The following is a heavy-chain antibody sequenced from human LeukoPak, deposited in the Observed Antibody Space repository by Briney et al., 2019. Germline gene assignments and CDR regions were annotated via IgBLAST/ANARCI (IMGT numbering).Heavy chain of an antibody. CDR1: GYTFTSYY. CDR3: AREGAVAGLHYFDY. J-gene: IGHJ4*02. CDR2: INPSGGSA. V-gene: IGHV1-46*01. D-gene: IGHD6-19*01. Sequence: ASVTVSCTASGYTFTSYYMHWVRQAPGQGLEWMGIINPSGGSASYAQKFQGRVTMTRDTSTSTVYMELSSLRSEDTAVYYCAREGAVAGLHYFDYWGQGTLVTVSS.